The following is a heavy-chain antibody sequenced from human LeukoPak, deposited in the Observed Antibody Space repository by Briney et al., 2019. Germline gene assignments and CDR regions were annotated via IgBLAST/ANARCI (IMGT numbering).Heavy chain of an antibody. J-gene: IGHJ4*02. CDR1: GFTFSRYA. D-gene: IGHD3-10*01. CDR3: AKDPMVRGLTYDN. V-gene: IGHV3-64D*06. CDR2: ISSNGGST. Sequence: GGSLRLSCSASGFTFSRYAMHWVRQAPGKGLEYVSAISSNGGSTYYADSVKGRFTISRDNSKNTLYLQMSSLRAEDTAVYYCAKDPMVRGLTYDNWGQGTLVTVSS.